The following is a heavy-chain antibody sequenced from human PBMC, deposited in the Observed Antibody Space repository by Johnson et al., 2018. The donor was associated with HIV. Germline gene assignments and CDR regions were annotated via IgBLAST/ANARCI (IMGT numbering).Heavy chain of an antibody. J-gene: IGHJ3*02. CDR2: ISGSGGST. CDR3: AIPSPYYYDSSAFDI. D-gene: IGHD3-22*01. V-gene: IGHV3-23*04. Sequence: VQLVESGGGVVRPGGSLRLSCAASGFTVSSNYMSWVRQAPGKGLEWVSAISGSGGSTYYADSVKGRFTIFRDNSKNTLYLQMNSLRAEDTAVYYCAIPSPYYYDSSAFDIWGQGTMVTVSS. CDR1: GFTVSSNY.